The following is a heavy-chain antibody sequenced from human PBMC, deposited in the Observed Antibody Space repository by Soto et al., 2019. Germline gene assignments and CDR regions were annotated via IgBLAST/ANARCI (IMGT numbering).Heavy chain of an antibody. D-gene: IGHD2-15*01. V-gene: IGHV3-74*01. Sequence: EVQLVESGGGLVQPGGSLRLSCAASGFTFSSYWMHWVRQTPGKGLVWVSRIKYTGSTTDYADSVKGRFTISRDNAKNTLYLPMSNLRAEDTAVYYCARGLLNLYGMDVWGQGTTVTVSS. CDR3: ARGLLNLYGMDV. J-gene: IGHJ6*02. CDR2: IKYTGSTT. CDR1: GFTFSSYW.